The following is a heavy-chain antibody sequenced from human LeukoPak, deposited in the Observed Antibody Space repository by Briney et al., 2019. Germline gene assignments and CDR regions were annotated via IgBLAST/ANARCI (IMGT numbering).Heavy chain of an antibody. J-gene: IGHJ2*01. CDR1: GGSISNYY. CDR3: AREGYYYDSSRWYLDL. Sequence: SETLSLTCTVSGGSISNYYWTWIRQSPGKGLEWIGYIYYSGITNYNPSLKSRVTISVDTSKNQFSLKLSSVTAADTALYYCAREGYYYDSSRWYLDLWGRGTLVTVSS. D-gene: IGHD3-22*01. CDR2: IYYSGIT. V-gene: IGHV4-59*01.